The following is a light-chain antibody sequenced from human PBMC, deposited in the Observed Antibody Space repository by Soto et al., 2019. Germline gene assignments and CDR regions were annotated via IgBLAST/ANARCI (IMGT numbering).Light chain of an antibody. CDR2: GAS. CDR1: QSVSSSY. Sequence: IVLTQSPATLPVSPWKRATLSYRASQSVSSSYLAWYQQNNGQAPRILIYGASSRATGIPDRFSGSGSTTDFTLTISRLEPEDFEVFYCQQYGGSPITFGQGTRLEIK. J-gene: IGKJ5*01. CDR3: QQYGGSPIT. V-gene: IGKV3-20*01.